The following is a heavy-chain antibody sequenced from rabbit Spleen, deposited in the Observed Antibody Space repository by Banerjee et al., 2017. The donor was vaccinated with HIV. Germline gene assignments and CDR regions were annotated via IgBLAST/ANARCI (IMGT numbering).Heavy chain of an antibody. CDR2: IDGGDGST. D-gene: IGHD1-1*01. J-gene: IGHJ4*01. CDR3: ARDLVGVIGWNFYL. V-gene: IGHV1S40*01. CDR1: GFSFSSSYW. Sequence: QSLEESGGDLVKPGASLTLTCTASGFSFSSSYWICWVRQAPGKGLEWIACIDGGDGSTYYASWVNGRFTISKTSSTTVTLQMTSLTAADRAAYFCARDLVGVIGWNFYLWGPGTLVTVS.